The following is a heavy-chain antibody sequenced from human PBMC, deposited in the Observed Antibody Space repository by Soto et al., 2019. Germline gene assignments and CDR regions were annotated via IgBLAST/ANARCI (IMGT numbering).Heavy chain of an antibody. V-gene: IGHV3-74*01. D-gene: IGHD2-21*01. Sequence: EVQLVQSGGGLAQPGKSLRLSYAASGFTFRKFWMHWVRQVPGKGPVWVSYISSDGTTTDYADSVKGRFIMSRDNAKDTLYLQMDNLRAEDTAVYYCAIQDCTNDVCLEAAVTVGGALESWGQGSLVTVSS. CDR2: ISSDGTTT. J-gene: IGHJ1*01. CDR3: AIQDCTNDVCLEAAVTVGGALES. CDR1: GFTFRKFW.